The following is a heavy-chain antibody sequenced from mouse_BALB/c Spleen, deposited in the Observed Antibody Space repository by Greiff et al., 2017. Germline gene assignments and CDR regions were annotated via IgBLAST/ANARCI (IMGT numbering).Heavy chain of an antibody. CDR3: ARSLTGWYFDV. J-gene: IGHJ1*01. D-gene: IGHD4-1*01. Sequence: EVHLVESGGGLVKPGGSLKLSCAASGFTFSDYYMYWVRQTPEKRLEWVATISDGGSYTYYPDSVKGRFTISRDNAKNNLYLQMSSLKSEDTAMYYCARSLTGWYFDVWGAGTTVTVSS. V-gene: IGHV5-4*02. CDR1: GFTFSDYY. CDR2: ISDGGSYT.